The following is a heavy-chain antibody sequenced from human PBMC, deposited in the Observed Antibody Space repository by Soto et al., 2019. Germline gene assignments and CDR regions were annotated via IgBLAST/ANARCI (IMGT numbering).Heavy chain of an antibody. CDR2: IYYRGST. Sequence: SETLSLTSTVSCGSISSYGWSWIRKTQGKGLEWIGYIYYRGSTNYNPSLKSRVTNSVDTSKNQFSLKLSSVTAAVSAVYYRARDPGWFDPWGQGTLVTVSS. CDR1: CGSISSYG. J-gene: IGHJ5*02. V-gene: IGHV4-59*01. CDR3: ARDPGWFDP.